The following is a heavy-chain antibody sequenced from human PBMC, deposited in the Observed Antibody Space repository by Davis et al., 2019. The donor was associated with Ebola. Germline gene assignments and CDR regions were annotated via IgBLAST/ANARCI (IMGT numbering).Heavy chain of an antibody. CDR3: ARVNYDFWSGYYSDNWFDP. CDR1: GDSITSSF. J-gene: IGHJ5*02. Sequence: SETLSLTCTVSGDSITSSFWSWIRQPPGKGLEWIGYIFYSGSTDYNPSLKSRVTFSVDRSKNQVTLNLNSVTAADTAVYYCARVNYDFWSGYYSDNWFDPWGQGTLVTVSS. V-gene: IGHV4-59*01. D-gene: IGHD3-3*01. CDR2: IFYSGST.